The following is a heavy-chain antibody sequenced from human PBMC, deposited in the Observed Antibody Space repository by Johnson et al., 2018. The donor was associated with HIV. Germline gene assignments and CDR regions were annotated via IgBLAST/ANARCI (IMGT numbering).Heavy chain of an antibody. CDR2: ISYDGTNK. CDR1: GFTFRSYG. Sequence: QVQLVESGGGVVQPGRSLRLSCAASGFTFRSYGMHWVRQAPGKGLEWVAVISYDGTNKYYADSVKGRFTISRDNSKNTPYLQMNSLRAEDTAVYYCAKDVRILVVWGPDAFDIWGQGTIVTVSS. D-gene: IGHD2-21*01. J-gene: IGHJ3*02. V-gene: IGHV3-30*18. CDR3: AKDVRILVVWGPDAFDI.